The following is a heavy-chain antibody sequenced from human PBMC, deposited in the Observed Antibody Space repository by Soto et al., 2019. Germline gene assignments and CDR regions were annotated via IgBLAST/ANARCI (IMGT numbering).Heavy chain of an antibody. Sequence: QVQLQQWGAGLLKPSETLSLTCAVYGGSFSGYQWTWIRQTPGKGLEWIGEINDSGNINYNPSLTSRVSILVDTATEQISLKLSSVIAADTAVYYCARGLILWFGELSRRGGYYYYMDVCGKGTTVTVSS. CDR1: GGSFSGYQ. J-gene: IGHJ6*03. CDR2: INDSGNI. V-gene: IGHV4-34*01. D-gene: IGHD3-10*01. CDR3: ARGLILWFGELSRRGGYYYYMDV.